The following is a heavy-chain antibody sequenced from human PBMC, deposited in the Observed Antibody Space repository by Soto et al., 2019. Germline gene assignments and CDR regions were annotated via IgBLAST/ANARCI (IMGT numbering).Heavy chain of an antibody. V-gene: IGHV4-59*01. D-gene: IGHD1-26*01. CDR1: GGSISSYY. CDR3: ARDSPLIVGAVDY. Sequence: KTSETLSLTCTVSGGSISSYYWSWIRQPPGKGLEWIGYIYYSGSTNYNPSLKSRVTISVDTSKNQFSLKLSSVTAADTAVYYCARDSPLIVGAVDYWGQGTLVTVSS. J-gene: IGHJ4*02. CDR2: IYYSGST.